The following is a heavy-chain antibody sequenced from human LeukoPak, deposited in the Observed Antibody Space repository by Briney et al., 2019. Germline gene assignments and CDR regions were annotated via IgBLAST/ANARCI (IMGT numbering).Heavy chain of an antibody. D-gene: IGHD2-15*01. CDR3: AIATGYCSGGSCYRWFDP. J-gene: IGHJ5*02. CDR2: IYTSGST. Sequence: SETLSLTCTVSGGSISSGSYYWSWNRQPAGKGLEWIGRIYTSGSTNYNPSLKSRVTISVDTSKNQFSLKLSSVTAADTAVYYCAIATGYCSGGSCYRWFDPWGQGTLVTVSS. V-gene: IGHV4-61*02. CDR1: GGSISSGSYY.